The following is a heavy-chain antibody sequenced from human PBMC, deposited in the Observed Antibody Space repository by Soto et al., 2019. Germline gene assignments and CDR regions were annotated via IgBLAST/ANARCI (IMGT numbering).Heavy chain of an antibody. Sequence: GGSLRLSCAASGFTFSSYAMSWVRQAPGKGLGWVSAISGSGGSTYYADSVKGRFTISRDNSKNTLYLQMNSLRAEDTAVYYCAKDEVAVPYYFDYWGQGTLVTVSS. D-gene: IGHD2-15*01. CDR3: AKDEVAVPYYFDY. V-gene: IGHV3-23*01. J-gene: IGHJ4*02. CDR1: GFTFSSYA. CDR2: ISGSGGST.